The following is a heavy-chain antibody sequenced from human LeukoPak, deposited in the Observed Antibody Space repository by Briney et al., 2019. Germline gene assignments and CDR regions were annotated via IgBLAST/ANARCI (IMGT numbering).Heavy chain of an antibody. D-gene: IGHD5-12*01. CDR3: ARVGSGYDYLDY. CDR2: IIPILGIA. V-gene: IGHV1-69*04. CDR1: GGTFSSYA. Sequence: SVKVSCKASGGTFSSYAISWVRQAPGQGLEWMGRIIPILGIANYAQKFQGRVTITADKSTSTAYMELSSLRSEDTAVYYCARVGSGYDYLDYWGQGTLVTVSS. J-gene: IGHJ4*02.